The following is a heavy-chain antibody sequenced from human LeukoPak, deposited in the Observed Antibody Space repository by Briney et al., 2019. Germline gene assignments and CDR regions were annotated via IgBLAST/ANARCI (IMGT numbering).Heavy chain of an antibody. J-gene: IGHJ3*02. V-gene: IGHV4-61*02. CDR3: ARGPYSYDSSGAFDI. D-gene: IGHD3-22*01. CDR1: GGSISSGSYY. CDR2: IYTSGST. Sequence: SETLSLTCTVSGGSISSGSYYWRWIRQPGGKGLEWIERIYTSGSTTYNPSLKSRFTISVDTSKTQFSLKLSSVTAADTAVYFCARGPYSYDSSGAFDIWGQGTMVTVSS.